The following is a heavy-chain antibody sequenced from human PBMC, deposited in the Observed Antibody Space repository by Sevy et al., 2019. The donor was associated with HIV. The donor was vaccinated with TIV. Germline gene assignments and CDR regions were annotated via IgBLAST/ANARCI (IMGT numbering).Heavy chain of an antibody. Sequence: ASVKVSCKVSGYTLTELSIHWVRQAPGKGLKWLVTFDPEDGKTIYAQNFQGRVTMTEDTSTDTTYMELSSLRSEDTAVYYCASTRDYYDSSGYYFDYWGQGTLVTVSS. D-gene: IGHD3-22*01. J-gene: IGHJ4*02. CDR3: ASTRDYYDSSGYYFDY. V-gene: IGHV1-24*01. CDR1: GYTLTELS. CDR2: FDPEDGKT.